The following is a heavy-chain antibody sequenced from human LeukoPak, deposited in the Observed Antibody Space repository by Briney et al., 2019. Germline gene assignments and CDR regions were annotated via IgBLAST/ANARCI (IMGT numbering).Heavy chain of an antibody. Sequence: GGSLRLPCAASGFTFSSYWMSWVRQAPGKGLEWVAHVKQDGSEIYYVDSVKGRFTISRDNAKNSLFLQMNSLRAEDTAVYFCARNWGYAFDIWGQGTMVTVSS. CDR3: ARNWGYAFDI. CDR2: VKQDGSEI. CDR1: GFTFSSYW. J-gene: IGHJ3*02. D-gene: IGHD7-27*01. V-gene: IGHV3-7*05.